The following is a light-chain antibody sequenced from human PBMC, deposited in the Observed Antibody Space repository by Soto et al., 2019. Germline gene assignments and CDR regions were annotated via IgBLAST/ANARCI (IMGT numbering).Light chain of an antibody. CDR2: EVS. CDR3: SSSSASGIHV. CDR1: SSDVGGYNW. V-gene: IGLV2-14*03. J-gene: IGLJ2*01. Sequence: QSALTQPASVSGSPGQSITISCTGTSSDVGGYNWVAWYQQHPGKVPKLMIYEVSNRHSGVSNRFSGSKSGNTASLTISGLQAEDEDHYYCSSSSASGIHVFGGGTKLPVL.